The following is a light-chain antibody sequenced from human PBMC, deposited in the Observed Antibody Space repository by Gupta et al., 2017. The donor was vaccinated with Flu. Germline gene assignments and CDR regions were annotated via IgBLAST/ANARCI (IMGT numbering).Light chain of an antibody. CDR1: HSLVYRDGNTY. V-gene: IGKV2-30*01. CDR2: QVS. CDR3: LQGRHLWT. Sequence: EVVCTQSLHSLPVTLGQPASLSCRSSHSLVYRDGNTYLSWFHQSPGHSPRRLIYQVSKRDSGVPDRFSCSGLGTDFTLKSSRDEAEDVGVYYFLQGRHLWTFGQGTQVEIK. J-gene: IGKJ1*01.